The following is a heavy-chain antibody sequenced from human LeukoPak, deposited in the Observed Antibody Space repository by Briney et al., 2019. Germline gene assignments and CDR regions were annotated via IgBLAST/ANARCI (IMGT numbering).Heavy chain of an antibody. D-gene: IGHD2-2*03. CDR2: ISSSSSYI. CDR3: ARDLAIGYCSSTSCYAGIIPPEEHVHHDAFDI. Sequence: GGSLRLSCAASGFAFSSYSMNWVRQAPGTGLEWVSSISSSSSYIYYADSVKGRFTISRDNAKDSLYLQMNSLRAEDTAVYYCARDLAIGYCSSTSCYAGIIPPEEHVHHDAFDIWGQGTMATVSS. CDR1: GFAFSSYS. V-gene: IGHV3-21*01. J-gene: IGHJ3*02.